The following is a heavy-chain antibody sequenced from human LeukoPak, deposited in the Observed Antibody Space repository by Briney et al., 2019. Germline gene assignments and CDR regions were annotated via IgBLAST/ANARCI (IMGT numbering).Heavy chain of an antibody. V-gene: IGHV1-18*01. CDR2: ISAYNGNT. J-gene: IGHJ4*02. D-gene: IGHD6-19*01. Sequence: ASVKVSCKASGYTFTSYGISWLRQAPGQGLEWMGWISAYNGNTNYAQKLQGRVTMTTDTSTSTAYMELRSLRSDDTAVYYCARDIAIAVAGDFDYWGQGTLVTVSS. CDR3: ARDIAIAVAGDFDY. CDR1: GYTFTSYG.